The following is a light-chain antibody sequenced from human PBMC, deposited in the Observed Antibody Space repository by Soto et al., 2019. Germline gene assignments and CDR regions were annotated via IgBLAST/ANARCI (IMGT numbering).Light chain of an antibody. CDR3: HQYENWPQT. CDR2: GAS. Sequence: EIVMTQSPATLSVSPGERATLSCGASQSVSSNLAWYQQKPGQAPRLLIYGASSRATGIPDRFSGSGSGTDFTLTISSLQSEDFALYYCHQYENWPQTFGQGTKVDIK. V-gene: IGKV3D-15*01. J-gene: IGKJ1*01. CDR1: QSVSSN.